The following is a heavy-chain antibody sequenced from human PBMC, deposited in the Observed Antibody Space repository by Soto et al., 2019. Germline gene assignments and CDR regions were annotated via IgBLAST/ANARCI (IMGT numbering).Heavy chain of an antibody. D-gene: IGHD3-9*01. CDR1: GFTFSNAW. CDR3: TTDQLRYFDWPYIDY. V-gene: IGHV3-15*01. Sequence: GGSLRLSCAASGFTFSNAWMSWVRQAPGKGLEWVGRIKSKTDGGTTDYAAPVKGRFTSSRDDSKNTLYLQMNSLKTEDTAVYYFTTDQLRYFDWPYIDYWGQGTLVTVSS. CDR2: IKSKTDGGTT. J-gene: IGHJ4*02.